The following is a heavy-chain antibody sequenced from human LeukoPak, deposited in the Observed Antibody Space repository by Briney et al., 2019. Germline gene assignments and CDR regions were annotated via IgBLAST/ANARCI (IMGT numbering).Heavy chain of an antibody. D-gene: IGHD6-13*01. Sequence: ASVKVSCKASGYTFTGYYMHGVRQAPGQGLEWMGWFNPDSGGTHYAQKFQGRVTMTRDTSISTAYMELNRLRSDDTAVYYCARQQQLLDYWGQGTLVTVSS. CDR1: GYTFTGYY. CDR3: ARQQQLLDY. V-gene: IGHV1-2*02. CDR2: FNPDSGGT. J-gene: IGHJ4*02.